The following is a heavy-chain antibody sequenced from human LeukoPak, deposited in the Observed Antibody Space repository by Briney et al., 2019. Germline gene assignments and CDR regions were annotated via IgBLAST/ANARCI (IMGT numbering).Heavy chain of an antibody. Sequence: SVKVSCKASGGTFSSYTISWVRQAPGQGLEWMGRIIPILGIANYAQKFQGRVTITADKSTITAYMELSSLRSEDTAVYYWASRGYGGNLRGFDYWGQGTLVTVSS. J-gene: IGHJ4*02. V-gene: IGHV1-69*02. CDR1: GGTFSSYT. D-gene: IGHD4-23*01. CDR2: IIPILGIA. CDR3: ASRGYGGNLRGFDY.